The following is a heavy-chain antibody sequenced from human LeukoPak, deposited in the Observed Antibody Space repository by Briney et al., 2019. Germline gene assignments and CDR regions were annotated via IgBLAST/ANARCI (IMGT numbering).Heavy chain of an antibody. D-gene: IGHD2-15*01. Sequence: PGGSLRLSCAASGFTFSSYSMNWVRQAPGKGLEWVSYISSSSSTIYYADSVKGRFTISRDNAKNSLYLQMNSLRAEDTAVYYCARELLQIFGGPDYWGQGTLVTVSS. V-gene: IGHV3-48*01. J-gene: IGHJ4*02. CDR3: ARELLQIFGGPDY. CDR1: GFTFSSYS. CDR2: ISSSSSTI.